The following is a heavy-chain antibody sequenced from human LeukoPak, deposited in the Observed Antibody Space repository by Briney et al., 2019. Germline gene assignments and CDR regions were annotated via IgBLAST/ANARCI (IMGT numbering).Heavy chain of an antibody. V-gene: IGHV3-30*02. Sequence: GGSLRLSCAASGFTFSSYGMHWVRQAPGKGLEWVAFIRYDGSNKYYADSVKGRFTISRDNSKNTLHLQMNSLRAEDTAVYYCAKGPLIEVAGTTWDYWGQGTLVTVSS. D-gene: IGHD6-19*01. CDR1: GFTFSSYG. CDR2: IRYDGSNK. CDR3: AKGPLIEVAGTTWDY. J-gene: IGHJ4*02.